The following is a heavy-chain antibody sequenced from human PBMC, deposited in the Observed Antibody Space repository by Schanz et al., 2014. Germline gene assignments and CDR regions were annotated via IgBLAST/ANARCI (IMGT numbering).Heavy chain of an antibody. V-gene: IGHV3-11*01. CDR1: RFTFNAYD. Sequence: QLHLVESGGGVVRPGGSLRLSCAASRFTFNAYDMYWIRQAPGKGLEWVSYINGGGETTYYADSVRGRFTISRDNAKTSLFLQMNSLRVEDTAVYYCARYGFRKFGVVYGLAVWGQGTTVTVS. CDR3: ARYGFRKFGVVYGLAV. J-gene: IGHJ6*02. D-gene: IGHD3-3*01. CDR2: INGGGETT.